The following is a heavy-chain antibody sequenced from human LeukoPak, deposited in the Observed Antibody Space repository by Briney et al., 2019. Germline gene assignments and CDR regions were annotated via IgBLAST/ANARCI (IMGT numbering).Heavy chain of an antibody. J-gene: IGHJ4*02. V-gene: IGHV4-39*01. D-gene: IGHD5-18*01. Sequence: SETLSLTCTVSGGSISSSSYYCGWIRQPPGKGLEWIGSIYYSGSTYHNPSLKSRVTISVDTSKNQFSLKLSSVTAADTAVYYCARIYSYGYGFDYWGQGTLVTVSS. CDR2: IYYSGST. CDR1: GGSISSSSYY. CDR3: ARIYSYGYGFDY.